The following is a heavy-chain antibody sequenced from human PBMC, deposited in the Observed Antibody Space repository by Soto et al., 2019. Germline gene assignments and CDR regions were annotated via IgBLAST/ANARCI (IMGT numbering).Heavy chain of an antibody. D-gene: IGHD4-17*01. CDR1: GLTFSSEV. Sequence: GGSLRLSCAASGLTFSSEVMSWVRQAPGKGLEWVSVISGSGGTTYYADSVKGRFTISRDNSKNTLFLQMNSLRDEDTAVYYCARLESFDYGDYVRGFDIWGQGTMVTVSS. J-gene: IGHJ3*02. V-gene: IGHV3-23*01. CDR3: ARLESFDYGDYVRGFDI. CDR2: ISGSGGTT.